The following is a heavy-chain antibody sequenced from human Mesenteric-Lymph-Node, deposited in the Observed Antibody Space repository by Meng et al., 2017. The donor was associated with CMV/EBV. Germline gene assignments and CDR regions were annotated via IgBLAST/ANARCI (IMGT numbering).Heavy chain of an antibody. J-gene: IGHJ4*02. CDR3: ARTYYYDITGNYLYY. Sequence: GESLKISCAASGFTFSSYGMHWVRQAPGKGLEWVAVISYDGSNKYYADSVKGRFTISRDNSKNTLYLQMNSLRTEDTAVYYCARTYYYDITGNYLYYWGQGTLVTVSS. D-gene: IGHD3-22*01. V-gene: IGHV3-30*19. CDR1: GFTFSSYG. CDR2: ISYDGSNK.